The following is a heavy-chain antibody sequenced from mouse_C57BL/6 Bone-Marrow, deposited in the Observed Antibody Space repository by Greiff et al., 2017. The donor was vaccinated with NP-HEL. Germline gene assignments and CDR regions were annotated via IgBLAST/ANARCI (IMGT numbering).Heavy chain of an antibody. CDR3: ARDTKGYYGSSSFAY. CDR1: GYTFTSYW. Sequence: VQLQQPGAELVKPGASVKLSCKASGYTFTSYWMQWVKQRPGQGLEWIGEIDPSDSYTNYNQKFKGKATLTVDTSSSTAYMQLSSLTSEDSAVYYCARDTKGYYGSSSFAYWGQGTLVTVSA. V-gene: IGHV1-50*01. CDR2: IDPSDSYT. D-gene: IGHD1-1*01. J-gene: IGHJ3*01.